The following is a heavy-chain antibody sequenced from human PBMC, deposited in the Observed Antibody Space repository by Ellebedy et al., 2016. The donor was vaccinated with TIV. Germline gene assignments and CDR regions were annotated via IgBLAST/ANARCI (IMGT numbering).Heavy chain of an antibody. D-gene: IGHD3-3*01. V-gene: IGHV3-21*06. CDR3: ARDGSEWSRDY. CDR2: IDFSGTGT. CDR1: GFPFSIAG. Sequence: GGSLRLXXAASGFPFSIAGMTWVRQAPGKGLEWVATIDFSGTGTYYADSVKGRFIISRDNTKNSLFLQMNSLGVEDTAVYYCARDGSEWSRDYWGQGTLVTVSS. J-gene: IGHJ4*02.